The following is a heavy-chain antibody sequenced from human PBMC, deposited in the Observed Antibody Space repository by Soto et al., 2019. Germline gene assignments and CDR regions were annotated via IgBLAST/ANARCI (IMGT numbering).Heavy chain of an antibody. J-gene: IGHJ4*02. CDR3: ARVWLVDGRDYGPFDY. Sequence: PGGSLRLSCAVSGFICSSYDMSWVRQAPGKGLAWVSVIYSGGSTYYADSVKGRFTISRDNSKNTLYLQMNSLRAEDTAVYYCARVWLVDGRDYGPFDYWGQGTLVTVSS. CDR2: IYSGGST. V-gene: IGHV3-53*01. CDR1: GFICSSYD. D-gene: IGHD4-17*01.